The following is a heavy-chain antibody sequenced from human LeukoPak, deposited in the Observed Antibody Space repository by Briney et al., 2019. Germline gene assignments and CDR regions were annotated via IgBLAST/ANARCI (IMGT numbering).Heavy chain of an antibody. Sequence: PGGSLRLSCAASGFSFSTYGMIWVRQAPGMGLEWVSGLSGGGGTTFYADFVRGRFTISRDNAKKSLFLQMNSLRAEDTAVYYCAIYYDSSGSIDHWGQGTLVTVSS. CDR1: GFSFSTYG. CDR3: AIYYDSSGSIDH. V-gene: IGHV3-23*01. J-gene: IGHJ4*02. D-gene: IGHD3-22*01. CDR2: LSGGGGTT.